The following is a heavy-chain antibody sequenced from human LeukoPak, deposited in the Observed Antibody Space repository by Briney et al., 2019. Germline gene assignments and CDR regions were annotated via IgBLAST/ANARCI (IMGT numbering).Heavy chain of an antibody. CDR3: ARGGWLRPFDY. Sequence: ASVKVSCTASGYTFTGCDINGVRQATGQGLEWMGWMNPNSGNTGYAQKFQGRVTMTRNTSISTAYMELSSLRSEDTAVYYCARGGWLRPFDYWGQGTLVTVSS. V-gene: IGHV1-8*01. CDR1: GYTFTGCD. D-gene: IGHD5-12*01. J-gene: IGHJ4*02. CDR2: MNPNSGNT.